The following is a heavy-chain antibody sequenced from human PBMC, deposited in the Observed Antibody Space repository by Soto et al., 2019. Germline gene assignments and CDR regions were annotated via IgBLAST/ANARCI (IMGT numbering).Heavy chain of an antibody. J-gene: IGHJ4*02. CDR1: RGSLSSGGYY. D-gene: IGHD3-9*01. Sequence: QVQLQESGPGLVKPSQTLSLTCTVSRGSLSSGGYYWSWIRQHPGKGMEWIGYIFYSGSTYYNPSLKSRLTRAVDTSKNPLSLNLRSVTAAATTIYYCARGGPVDVLTGRPPQIPDWDQGILVTVSS. V-gene: IGHV4-31*03. CDR3: ARGGPVDVLTGRPPQIPD. CDR2: IFYSGST.